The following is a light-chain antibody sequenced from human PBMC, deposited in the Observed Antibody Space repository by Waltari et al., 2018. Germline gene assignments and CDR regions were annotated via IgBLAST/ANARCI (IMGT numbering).Light chain of an antibody. V-gene: IGKV3-11*01. Sequence: EIVLTQSPATLSLSPGERATLSCRASQSVSSYLAWYQQKPGQAPRLFIYDASTRATGIPARFSGSGSGTDFTLTISSLEPEDFAVYYCQQRSNWARTFGQGTKVEIK. CDR3: QQRSNWART. CDR1: QSVSSY. CDR2: DAS. J-gene: IGKJ1*01.